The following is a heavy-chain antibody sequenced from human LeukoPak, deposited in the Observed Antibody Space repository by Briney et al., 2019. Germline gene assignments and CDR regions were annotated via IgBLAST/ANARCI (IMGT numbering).Heavy chain of an antibody. CDR3: VRHSTSFWSRDAFDI. CDR2: IYPGDSDT. CDR1: GYSFTSYW. V-gene: IGHV5-51*01. Sequence: GESLKISCKGSGYSFTSYWIGWVRQMPGKGLEWMGIIYPGDSDTRYSPSFQGQVTISADKSISTAYLQWSSLKASDTAMYYCVRHSTSFWSRDAFDIWGQGTMVIVSS. D-gene: IGHD3-3*01. J-gene: IGHJ3*02.